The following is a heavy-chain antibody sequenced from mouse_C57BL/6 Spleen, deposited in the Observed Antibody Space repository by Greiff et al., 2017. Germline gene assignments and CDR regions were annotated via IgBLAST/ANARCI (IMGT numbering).Heavy chain of an antibody. Sequence: QVQLQQSGAELVRPGTSVKVSCKASGYAFTNYLIEWVKQRPGQGLEWIGVINPGSGGTNYNEKFKGKATLTADKSSSTAYMQLSSLTSEDSAVYFCARGYCYGSSLLGCWGQGTTLTVSS. CDR2: INPGSGGT. D-gene: IGHD1-1*01. J-gene: IGHJ2*01. CDR1: GYAFTNYL. V-gene: IGHV1-54*01. CDR3: ARGYCYGSSLLGC.